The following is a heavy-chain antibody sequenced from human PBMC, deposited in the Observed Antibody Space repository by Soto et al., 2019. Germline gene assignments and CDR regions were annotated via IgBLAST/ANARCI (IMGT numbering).Heavy chain of an antibody. CDR1: GGSFSGYY. J-gene: IGHJ4*02. D-gene: IGHD2-21*01. Sequence: PSETLALTCAVYGGSFSGYYWSWIRQPPGKGLEWIGEINHSGSTNYNPSLKSRVTISVDTSKNQFSLKLSSVTAADTAVYYCARIPLAYCGGDCYSYWGQGTLVTVSS. CDR3: ARIPLAYCGGDCYSY. CDR2: INHSGST. V-gene: IGHV4-34*01.